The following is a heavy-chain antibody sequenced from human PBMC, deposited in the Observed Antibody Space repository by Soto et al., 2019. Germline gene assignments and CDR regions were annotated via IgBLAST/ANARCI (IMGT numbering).Heavy chain of an antibody. CDR2: SYDTGISGYTPST. V-gene: IGHV4-59*01. Sequence: SETLSLTCTVSGGSITSSYWSWIRRPPGKELEWIAYSYDTGISGYTPSTSYNPSLKSRVTMSVDTSKSQFSLKLTSVTAADTAVYYCARGEDAFFYYGLGVWGQGFAVTVSS. CDR3: ARGEDAFFYYGLGV. J-gene: IGHJ6*02. CDR1: GGSITSSY.